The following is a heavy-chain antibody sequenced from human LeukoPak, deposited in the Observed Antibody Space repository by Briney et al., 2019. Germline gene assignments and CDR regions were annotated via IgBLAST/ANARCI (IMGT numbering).Heavy chain of an antibody. Sequence: PGGSLRLSCAASGFTFSSYAMRWVRQAPGKGLEWVAIISYDGTNKYYTDSVKGRFTISRDNSRNTLYLQVSSLRGGDTAVYYCAGANPSGVVRLWGQGTLVTVSS. J-gene: IGHJ4*02. CDR1: GFTFSSYA. V-gene: IGHV3-30-3*01. D-gene: IGHD3-3*01. CDR3: AGANPSGVVRL. CDR2: ISYDGTNK.